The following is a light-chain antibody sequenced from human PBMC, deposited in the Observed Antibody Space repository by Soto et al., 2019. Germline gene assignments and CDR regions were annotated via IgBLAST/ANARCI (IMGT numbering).Light chain of an antibody. CDR3: QQSYSTIRT. CDR2: AAS. CDR1: QSIGTA. J-gene: IGKJ4*01. V-gene: IGKV1-39*01. Sequence: DIQMTQSPSSLSASVGDRVTITCRASQSIGTALNWYQQKPGTAPNLLIYAASTLQSGVPSRFSGSGSGTDFTLTISSLQPEDFATYYCQQSYSTIRTFGGGTKVEIK.